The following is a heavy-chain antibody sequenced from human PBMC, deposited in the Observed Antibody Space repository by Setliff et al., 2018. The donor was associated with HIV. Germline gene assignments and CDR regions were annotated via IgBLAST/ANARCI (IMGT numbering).Heavy chain of an antibody. D-gene: IGHD2-21*01. J-gene: IGHJ3*02. CDR2: VYYTWNT. Sequence: WVRQPPGKGLEWIGSVYYTWNTYYNPSLKSRVTVSVDTSKNQFSLKLSSVTAADTAVYYCARHSIAVVIGVPERDDAFDIWGHGTMVTVSS. V-gene: IGHV4-39*01. CDR3: ARHSIAVVIGVPERDDAFDI.